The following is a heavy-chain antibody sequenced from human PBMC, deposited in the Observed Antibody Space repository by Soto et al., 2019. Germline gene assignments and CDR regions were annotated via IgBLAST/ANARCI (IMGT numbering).Heavy chain of an antibody. J-gene: IGHJ4*02. D-gene: IGHD2-15*01. V-gene: IGHV3-53*05. CDR1: GFTVSNNY. Sequence: EVRLVETGGDLIQPGGSLRLSCAVSGFTVSNNYMYWVRQPPGKGLEWVSLIYSHGDTRYADSVRGRFTVSRDNSKNTPYLQMNSLGSEDTAVYYCARKTDSGGNGGFWGQGTLVTVSS. CDR3: ARKTDSGGNGGF. CDR2: IYSHGDT.